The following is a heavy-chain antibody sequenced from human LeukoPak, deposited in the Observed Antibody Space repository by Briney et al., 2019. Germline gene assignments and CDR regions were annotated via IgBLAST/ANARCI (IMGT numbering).Heavy chain of an antibody. J-gene: IGHJ4*02. CDR1: GFTFSSYE. V-gene: IGHV3-48*03. Sequence: GGSLRLSCAASGFTFSSYEMAWVRQAPGKGLEWVSHISSSGSTIYYADSVKGRFTISRDNAKNSVYLQMSSLRSEDTAVYYCARRPSKYYDILTGYYRSEFDYWGQGTLVTVSS. CDR3: ARRPSKYYDILTGYYRSEFDY. D-gene: IGHD3-9*01. CDR2: ISSSGSTI.